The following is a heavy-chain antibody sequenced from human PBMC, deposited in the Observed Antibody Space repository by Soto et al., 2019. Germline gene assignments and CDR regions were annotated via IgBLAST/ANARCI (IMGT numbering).Heavy chain of an antibody. CDR3: ARTGVVVVTAIPSSYNWFDP. V-gene: IGHV1-2*02. CDR2: ISAYSGGT. Sequence: GASVKVSCKASGYTFTSYGISWVRQAPGQGLEWMGWISAYSGGTNYAQKFQGRVTMTRDTSISTAYMELSRLRSDDTAVYYCARTGVVVVTAIPSSYNWFDPWGQGTLVTVSS. J-gene: IGHJ5*02. D-gene: IGHD2-21*02. CDR1: GYTFTSYG.